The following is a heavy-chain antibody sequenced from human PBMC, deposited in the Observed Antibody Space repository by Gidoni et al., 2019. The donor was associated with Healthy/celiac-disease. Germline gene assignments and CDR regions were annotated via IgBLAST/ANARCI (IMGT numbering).Heavy chain of an antibody. CDR1: GGPISSSSYY. CDR2: IYYSGST. J-gene: IGHJ4*02. D-gene: IGHD3-10*01. CDR3: ARSEYYYGSGMVDY. Sequence: QLQLQESGPGLGKPSETLSLTCTVPGGPISSSSYYWGWLRQPPGKGLGWIGSIYYSGSTYYNPSLKSRVTISVDTSKNQFSLKLSSVTAADTAVYYCARSEYYYGSGMVDYWGQGTLVTVSS. V-gene: IGHV4-39*01.